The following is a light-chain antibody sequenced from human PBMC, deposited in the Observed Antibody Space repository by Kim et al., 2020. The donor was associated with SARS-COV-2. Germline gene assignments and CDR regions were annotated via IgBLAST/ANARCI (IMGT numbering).Light chain of an antibody. J-gene: IGKJ1*01. CDR3: QQYKNWPRT. V-gene: IGKV3-15*01. CDR1: QSVSMN. Sequence: SPGAIHISYCRARQSVSMNVSWYQQKPGQASRLPFYGAFTRATVMPARFSVSGSGIEFTLTISSLQSEDFAVSYCQQYKNWPRTFGQGTKVDIK. CDR2: GAF.